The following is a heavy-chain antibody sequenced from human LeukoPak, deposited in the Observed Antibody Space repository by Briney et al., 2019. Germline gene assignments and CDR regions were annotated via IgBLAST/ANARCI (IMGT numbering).Heavy chain of an antibody. CDR1: GFTFSSYS. CDR2: ISSSSSYI. J-gene: IGHJ6*02. D-gene: IGHD6-6*01. CDR3: ARGSSIADNYYYYGMHV. V-gene: IGHV3-21*01. Sequence: GGSLRLSCAASGFTFSSYSMNWVRQAPGKGLEGVSSISSSSSYIYYADSVKGRFTISRDNHKNSLYLRMHSPRAEDTAVHYRARGSSIADNYYYYGMHVWGRGTRVTVSS.